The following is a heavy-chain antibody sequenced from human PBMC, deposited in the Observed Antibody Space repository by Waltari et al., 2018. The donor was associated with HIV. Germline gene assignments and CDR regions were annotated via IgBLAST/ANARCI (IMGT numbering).Heavy chain of an antibody. J-gene: IGHJ4*02. V-gene: IGHV5-51*01. CDR2: IYPSDAYT. CDR3: VTSTYVANSWIDY. D-gene: IGHD3-10*02. Sequence: DVQLVQSGAEIKKPGEYLKISCKGSGYSFTSNWIGWVRQMPGKGLDWMAIIYPSDAYTIYNPSSLGQSTISFDRSISTAHLPWRRLKTADTGIYYCVTSTYVANSWIDYWGQGTPVTVSS. CDR1: GYSFTSNW.